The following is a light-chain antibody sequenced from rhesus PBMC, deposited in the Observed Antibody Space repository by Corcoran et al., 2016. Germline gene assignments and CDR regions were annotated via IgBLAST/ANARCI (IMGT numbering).Light chain of an antibody. V-gene: IGKV1-21*01. CDR1: QGISND. J-gene: IGKJ1*01. Sequence: DIQMTQSPSSLSASVGDRVTITCRASQGISNDLAWYQQKPGETPKLLIYEADSLQSGIPSRYSGSASGSDVTLPISSLQPEAFASDYCQHYYRAPPWTFGQGTKVEVK. CDR3: QHYYRAPPWT. CDR2: EAD.